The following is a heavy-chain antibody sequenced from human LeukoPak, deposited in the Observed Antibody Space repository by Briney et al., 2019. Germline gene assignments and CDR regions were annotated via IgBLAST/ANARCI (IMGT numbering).Heavy chain of an antibody. J-gene: IGHJ4*02. CDR2: IHNSRGT. D-gene: IGHD4-23*01. CDR1: GDSVTNDVYY. V-gene: IGHV4-61*08. CDR3: ARVGGILHS. Sequence: KPSETLSLTCTVSGDSVTNDVYYWNWMRQPPGKGLEWIGNIHNSRGTNYNPSLKSRVTISVDPSKNQCSLKMSSVTLADTAMYYCARVGGILHSWGQGAQVTVSS.